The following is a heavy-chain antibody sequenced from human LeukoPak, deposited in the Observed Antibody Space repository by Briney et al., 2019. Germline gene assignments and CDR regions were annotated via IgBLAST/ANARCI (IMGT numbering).Heavy chain of an antibody. CDR3: ARGPQQLVRDGGFDP. Sequence: ASVKVSCKASGYTFTGYYMHWVRQAPGQGLEWMGWINPNSGGTNYAQKFQGRVTMTRDTSISTAYMELSRLRSDDTAVYYCARGPQQLVRDGGFDPWGRGTLVTVSS. V-gene: IGHV1-2*02. CDR2: INPNSGGT. J-gene: IGHJ5*02. D-gene: IGHD6-13*01. CDR1: GYTFTGYY.